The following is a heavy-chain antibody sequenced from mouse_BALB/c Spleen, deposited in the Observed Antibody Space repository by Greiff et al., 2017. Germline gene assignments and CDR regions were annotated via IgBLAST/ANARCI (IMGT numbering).Heavy chain of an antibody. V-gene: IGHV1-54*01. CDR3: ARDDGYFAY. CDR2: INPGSGGT. CDR1: GYAFTNYL. J-gene: IGHJ3*01. D-gene: IGHD2-3*01. Sequence: QVQLQQSGAELVRPGTSVKVSCKASGYAFTNYLIEWVKQRPGQGLEWIGVINPGSGGTKYNEKFKGKATLTSDKSSSTAYMELSSLTSEDSAVYYCARDDGYFAYWGQGTLVTVSA.